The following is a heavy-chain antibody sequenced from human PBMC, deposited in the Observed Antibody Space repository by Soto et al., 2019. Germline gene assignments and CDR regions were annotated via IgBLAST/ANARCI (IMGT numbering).Heavy chain of an antibody. V-gene: IGHV4-31*03. D-gene: IGHD5-12*01. Sequence: SETLSLTCTVSGGSVSSGTYYWTWIRQRPGKRLEWIGYIYYSGSTYYSPPLKSRLSISLDTSKYQFSLRLSSVTAADTAMYYCARARLRAVYAFDIWGPGTMVTVSS. CDR3: ARARLRAVYAFDI. CDR1: GGSVSSGTYY. CDR2: IYYSGST. J-gene: IGHJ3*02.